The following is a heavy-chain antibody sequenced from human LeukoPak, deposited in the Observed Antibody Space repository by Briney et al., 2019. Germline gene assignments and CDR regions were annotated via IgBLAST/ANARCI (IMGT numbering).Heavy chain of an antibody. CDR1: GFTFSSYS. Sequence: GGSLRLSCAASGFTFSSYSMNWVRQAPGKGLEWVSSISSSSSYIYYADSVKGRFTISRDNAKNSLYLQMNSLRAEDTAVYYCARDQKYGYFDWLLKIPMGHDDAFDIWGQGTMVTVSS. J-gene: IGHJ3*02. V-gene: IGHV3-21*01. D-gene: IGHD3-9*01. CDR3: ARDQKYGYFDWLLKIPMGHDDAFDI. CDR2: ISSSSSYI.